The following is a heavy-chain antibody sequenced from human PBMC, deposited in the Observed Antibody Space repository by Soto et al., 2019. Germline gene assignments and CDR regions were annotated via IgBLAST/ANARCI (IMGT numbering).Heavy chain of an antibody. J-gene: IGHJ6*02. Sequence: QVQLQESGPGLVKPSQTLSLTCTVSGGSISSGDYYWSWIRQPPGKGLEWIGYIYYSGSTYYNPSLKSRVTISVDPSQHQFSLKLSSVTAADTAVYYCARQSVTICGVVINRSYYGMDVWGQGTTVTVSS. CDR3: ARQSVTICGVVINRSYYGMDV. D-gene: IGHD3-3*01. CDR1: GGSISSGDYY. CDR2: IYYSGST. V-gene: IGHV4-30-4*01.